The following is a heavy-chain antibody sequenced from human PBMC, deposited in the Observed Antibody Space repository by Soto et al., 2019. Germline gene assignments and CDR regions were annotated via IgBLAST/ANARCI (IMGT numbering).Heavy chain of an antibody. CDR3: AKGACSGGSYSPGY. CDR2: ISWNSGSI. V-gene: IGHV3-9*01. Sequence: EVQLVESGGDLVQPGRSLRLSCAASGFTFDDYAMHWVRQAPGKGLEWVSGISWNSGSIAYADSVKGRFTISRDNAKNPLYLQMNRLGTEDTALYYWAKGACSGGSYSPGYWGQGTLVTVSS. D-gene: IGHD2-15*01. J-gene: IGHJ4*02. CDR1: GFTFDDYA.